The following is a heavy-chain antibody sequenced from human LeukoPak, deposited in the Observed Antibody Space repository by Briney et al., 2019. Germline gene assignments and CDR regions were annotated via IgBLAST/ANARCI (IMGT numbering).Heavy chain of an antibody. D-gene: IGHD1-1*01. CDR3: ARLGGNWNAPGDY. Sequence: GGSLRLSCAASGFTFYDYGMSWVRQAPGKGLEWVSGISWNADTTIYADSVKGGFTISRDNTKNSLYLQMNSLRAEDTALYYCARLGGNWNAPGDYWGQGTLVTVSS. V-gene: IGHV3-20*04. CDR1: GFTFYDYG. CDR2: ISWNADTT. J-gene: IGHJ4*02.